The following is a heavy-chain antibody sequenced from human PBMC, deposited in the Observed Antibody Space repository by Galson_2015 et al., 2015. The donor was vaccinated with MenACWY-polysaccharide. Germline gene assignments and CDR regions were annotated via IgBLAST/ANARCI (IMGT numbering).Heavy chain of an antibody. D-gene: IGHD3-16*02. CDR1: YAFTNFA. CDR2: INAGNGNT. J-gene: IGHJ4*02. V-gene: IGHV1-3*01. Sequence: YAFTNFATHWVRQTPGQGLEWMGWINAGNGNTKYSQKFQGRVTLIVDTSATTAYMQLSSLRPEDAALYYCARGYVRGSHRPDYWGQGTLVTVSS. CDR3: ARGYVRGSHRPDY.